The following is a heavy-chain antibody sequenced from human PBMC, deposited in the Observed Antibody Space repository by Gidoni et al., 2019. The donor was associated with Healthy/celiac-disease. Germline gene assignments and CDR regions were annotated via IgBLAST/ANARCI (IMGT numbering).Heavy chain of an antibody. CDR3: AKGMDIEVELRFELDY. D-gene: IGHD1-7*01. Sequence: QVQLVQSVAEVKKPGSSVKVSCKASGGTFSSYAISWVRQAPGQGLEWMGGIIPIFGTANYAQKFQGRVTITADESTSTAYMELSSLRSEDTAVYYCAKGMDIEVELRFELDYWGQGTLVTVSS. V-gene: IGHV1-69*01. J-gene: IGHJ4*02. CDR1: GGTFSSYA. CDR2: IIPIFGTA.